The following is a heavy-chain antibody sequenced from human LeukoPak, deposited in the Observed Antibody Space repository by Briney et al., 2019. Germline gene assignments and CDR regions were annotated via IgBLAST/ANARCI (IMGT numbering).Heavy chain of an antibody. CDR3: AKDHRAYYYDSSGYYYFDY. J-gene: IGHJ4*02. D-gene: IGHD3-22*01. CDR2: ISGSGGST. Sequence: GGSLRLSCAASGFTFRIYAMSWVRQAPGKGLEWVSAISGSGGSTYYADSVKGRFTISRDNSKNTLYLQMNSLRAEDTAAYYCAKDHRAYYYDSSGYYYFDYWGQGTLVTVSS. V-gene: IGHV3-23*01. CDR1: GFTFRIYA.